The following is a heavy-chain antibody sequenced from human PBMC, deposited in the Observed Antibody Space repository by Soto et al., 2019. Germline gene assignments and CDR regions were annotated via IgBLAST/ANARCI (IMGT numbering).Heavy chain of an antibody. Sequence: ASVKVSCKASGGTFSSYTISWVRQAPGQGLEWMGRTIPILGIANYAQKFQGRVTITADKSTSTAYMELSSLRSEDTAVYYCASYLRYFEWLSNSHYWGKGSLVTVSS. D-gene: IGHD3-9*01. V-gene: IGHV1-69*02. J-gene: IGHJ4*02. CDR1: GGTFSSYT. CDR3: ASYLRYFEWLSNSHY. CDR2: TIPILGIA.